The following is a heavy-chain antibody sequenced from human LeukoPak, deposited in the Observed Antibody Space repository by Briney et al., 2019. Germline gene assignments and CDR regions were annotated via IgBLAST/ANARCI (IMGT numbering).Heavy chain of an antibody. V-gene: IGHV4-34*01. CDR2: INHSGST. D-gene: IGHD6-13*01. J-gene: IGHJ4*02. CDR3: ARSWYNY. CDR1: GGSFSGYY. Sequence: PSETLSLTCAVYGGSFSGYYWSWIRQPPGKGLEWIGEINHSGSTNYNPSLKSRVTISVDTSKNQFSLKLSSVTAADTTVYYCARSWYNYWGQGTLVTVSS.